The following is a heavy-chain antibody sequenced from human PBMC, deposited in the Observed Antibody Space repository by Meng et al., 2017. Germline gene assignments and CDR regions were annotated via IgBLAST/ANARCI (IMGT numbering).Heavy chain of an antibody. CDR1: GFTFGDYA. D-gene: IGHD2-21*01. CDR2: IRSKAYGGTT. Sequence: GESLKISCTASGFTFGDYAMSWVRQAPGKGLEWVGFIRSKAYGGTTEYAASVKGRFTISRDDSKSIAYLQMNSLKTEDTAVYYCASAGDDAFDIWGQGTMVTVSS. V-gene: IGHV3-49*04. CDR3: ASAGDDAFDI. J-gene: IGHJ3*02.